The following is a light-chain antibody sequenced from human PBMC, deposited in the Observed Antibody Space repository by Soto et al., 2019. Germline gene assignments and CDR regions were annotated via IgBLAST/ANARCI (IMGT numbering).Light chain of an antibody. CDR2: EGS. CDR1: SSDVGAYNY. V-gene: IGLV2-23*01. CDR3: CSYAGSSTFV. J-gene: IGLJ1*01. Sequence: QSALTQPASVSGSPGQSITISCTGTSSDVGAYNYVSWYQQPPGKAPKLMIYEGSKRPSGVSNRFSGSKSGNTASLTISGLQAEDEADYYCCSYAGSSTFVFGTGTKVTVL.